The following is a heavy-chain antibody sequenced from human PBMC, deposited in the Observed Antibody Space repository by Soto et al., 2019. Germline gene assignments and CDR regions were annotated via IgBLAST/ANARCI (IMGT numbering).Heavy chain of an antibody. CDR3: ARRYRDSSGYTH. V-gene: IGHV4-31*03. CDR1: GGSISSGGYY. D-gene: IGHD3-22*01. Sequence: KASETLSLTCTVSGGSISSGGYYWSWIRQHPGKGLEWIGYIYYSGSTYYNPSLKSRVTISVDTSKNQFSLKLSSVTAADTAVYYCARRYRDSSGYTHCGQRTLVTVSS. J-gene: IGHJ4*02. CDR2: IYYSGST.